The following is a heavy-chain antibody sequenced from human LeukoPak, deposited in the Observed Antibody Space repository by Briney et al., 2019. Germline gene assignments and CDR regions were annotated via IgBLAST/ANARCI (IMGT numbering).Heavy chain of an antibody. V-gene: IGHV4-59*08. CDR2: LHYSGST. CDR3: ARELMTTAEGGAFDI. J-gene: IGHJ3*02. CDR1: GGSINNYY. Sequence: PSETLSLTCTVSGGSINNYYWSWIRQPPGKGLDWIGYLHYSGSTSYNPSLKSRVTISVDTSKNQFSLNLRSVTAADTAVYYCARELMTTAEGGAFDIWGQGTMVTVAS. D-gene: IGHD4-17*01.